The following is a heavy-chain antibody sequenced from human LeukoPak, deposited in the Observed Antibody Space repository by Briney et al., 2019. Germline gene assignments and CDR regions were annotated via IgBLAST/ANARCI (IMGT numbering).Heavy chain of an antibody. CDR2: ISWNSGSI. CDR3: AKGGATTSGETTYFDY. Sequence: GGSLRLSCAASGFTFDDYAMHWVRQAPGKGLEWVSGISWNSGSIGYADSVKGRFTISRDNAKNSLYLQMNSLRAEDTALYYCAKGGATTSGETTYFDYWGQGTLVTVSS. CDR1: GFTFDDYA. J-gene: IGHJ4*02. V-gene: IGHV3-9*01. D-gene: IGHD1-14*01.